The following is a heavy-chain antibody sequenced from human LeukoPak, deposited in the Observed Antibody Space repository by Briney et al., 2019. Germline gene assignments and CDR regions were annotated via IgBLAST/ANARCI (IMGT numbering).Heavy chain of an antibody. CDR3: ATSCPKRARYYYYYGMDV. CDR2: INHSGST. J-gene: IGHJ6*02. D-gene: IGHD4/OR15-4a*01. V-gene: IGHV4-34*01. CDR1: GGSFSGYY. Sequence: PSETLSLTCAVYGGSFSGYYWSWIRQPPGKGLEWIGEINHSGSTNYNPSLKSRVTISVDTSKNQFSLKLSSVTAADTAVYYCATSCPKRARYYYYYGMDVWGQGTTVTVSS.